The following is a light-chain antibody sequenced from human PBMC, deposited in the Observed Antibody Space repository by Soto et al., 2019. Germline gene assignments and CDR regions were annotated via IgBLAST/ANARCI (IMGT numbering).Light chain of an antibody. CDR2: GAY. CDR3: HQYVASPRT. CDR1: QSIAGGY. Sequence: EIVLTQSPRTLSLSPGERATLSCRASQSIAGGYLAWYQHRPGQAPRLLISGAYRRAAGIPDRFSGSGSGTDFTLTISGLQPEDFAVYYCHQYVASPRTFGQGTKVEFK. V-gene: IGKV3-20*01. J-gene: IGKJ1*01.